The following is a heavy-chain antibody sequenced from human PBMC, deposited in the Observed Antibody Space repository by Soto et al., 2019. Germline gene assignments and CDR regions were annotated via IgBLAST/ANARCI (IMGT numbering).Heavy chain of an antibody. CDR2: NSGRGGST. D-gene: IGHD1-26*01. CDR3: AKDLGSGSYYLPLLWPPHYYGMDV. CDR1: GFTFSSYA. J-gene: IGHJ6*02. Sequence: GGSLRLSCAASGFTFSSYAMSWVRQAPGKGLEWVSANSGRGGSTYYADSVKGRFTISRDNSKNTLYLQMNSLRAEDTAVYYCAKDLGSGSYYLPLLWPPHYYGMDVWGQGTTVTVSS. V-gene: IGHV3-23*01.